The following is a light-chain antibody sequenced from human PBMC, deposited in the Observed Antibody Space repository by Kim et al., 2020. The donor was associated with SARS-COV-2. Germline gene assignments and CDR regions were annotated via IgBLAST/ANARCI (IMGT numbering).Light chain of an antibody. Sequence: VSPGQAATRPCSGGKLGDKYACWYQQEPGQAPLLVIYQDRKRPSGIPERFSGSNSGNTATLTISGTQAMDEADYYGQAWDSSTWVFGGGTQLTVL. J-gene: IGLJ3*02. CDR3: QAWDSSTWV. CDR2: QDR. V-gene: IGLV3-1*01. CDR1: KLGDKY.